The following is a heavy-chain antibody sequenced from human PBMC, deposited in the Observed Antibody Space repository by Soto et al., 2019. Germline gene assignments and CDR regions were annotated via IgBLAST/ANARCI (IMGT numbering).Heavy chain of an antibody. V-gene: IGHV3-33*01. CDR2: IWYDGSNK. CDR1: GFTFSSYG. J-gene: IGHJ4*02. CDR3: ARGGTGCSFDY. Sequence: QVQLVESGGGVVQPGRSLRLSCAASGFTFSSYGIHWVRQAPGKGLEWVALIWYDGSNKYYADSVKGRFTVARDNSKNTVYLQMNSLRAEDTGVYYCARGGTGCSFDYWGQGSLVTVSS. D-gene: IGHD1-26*01.